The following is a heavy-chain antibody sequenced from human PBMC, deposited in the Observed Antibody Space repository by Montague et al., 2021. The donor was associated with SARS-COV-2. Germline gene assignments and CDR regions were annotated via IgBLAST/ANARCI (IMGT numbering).Heavy chain of an antibody. V-gene: IGHV4-39*01. CDR2: IYYSGST. J-gene: IGHJ4*02. Sequence: SETLSLTCTVSGGSISSSTYYWGWICQPPGKGLEWIGSIYYSGSTYYNPSLKSPVTISVDTSKNQFSLKLSSVTAADTAGYYCARHGWGWLRLLRPFDYWGRGPRVTVSS. D-gene: IGHD5-12*01. CDR3: ARHGWGWLRLLRPFDY. CDR1: GGSISSSTYY.